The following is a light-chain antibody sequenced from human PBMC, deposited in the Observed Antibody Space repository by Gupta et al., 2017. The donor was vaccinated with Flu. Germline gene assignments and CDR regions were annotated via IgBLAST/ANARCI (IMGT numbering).Light chain of an antibody. Sequence: VMIQSPDSLAVSLGERATTNSKSSQSDLYSSNKKSYVAWYQQKPGQPPKLLIYWATTRESGLPGRFSGSGSGTDFTLTISSLQAEYVAFYSCQQYYSTPYSFGQGTKLEIK. V-gene: IGKV4-1*01. CDR2: WAT. CDR3: QQYYSTPYS. CDR1: QSDLYSSNKKSY. J-gene: IGKJ2*03.